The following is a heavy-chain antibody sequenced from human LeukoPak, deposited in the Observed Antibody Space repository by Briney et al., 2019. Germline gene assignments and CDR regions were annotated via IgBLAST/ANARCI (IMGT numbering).Heavy chain of an antibody. CDR1: GGSTSSYY. V-gene: IGHV4-4*07. D-gene: IGHD2-2*01. CDR2: IYTSGIISGNT. J-gene: IGHJ4*02. CDR3: ARLRDTSCYWCFDY. Sequence: SETLSLTCTVSGGSTSSYYWSWIRQPPGKGLEWIGRIYTSGIISGNTNYNPSLESRVTMSVDASKNQFSLKLTSVTAADTAVYYCARLRDTSCYWCFDYWGQGTLVTVSS.